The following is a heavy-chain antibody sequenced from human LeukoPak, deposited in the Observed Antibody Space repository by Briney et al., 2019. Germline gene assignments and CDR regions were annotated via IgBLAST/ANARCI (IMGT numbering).Heavy chain of an antibody. D-gene: IGHD3-22*01. J-gene: IGHJ5*02. CDR2: IYYGGST. CDR1: GGSISSHY. CDR3: ARGGYYYDSSGYPTIVDNWFDP. V-gene: IGHV4-59*11. Sequence: PSETLSLTCTVSGGSISSHYWSWIRQPPGKGLEWIGYIYYGGSTNYNPSLKSRVTISVDTSKNQFSLKLSSVTAADTAVYYCARGGYYYDSSGYPTIVDNWFDPWGQGTLVTVSS.